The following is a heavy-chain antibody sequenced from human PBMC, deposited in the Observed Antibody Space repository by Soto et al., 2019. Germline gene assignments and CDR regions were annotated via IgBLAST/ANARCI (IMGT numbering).Heavy chain of an antibody. CDR2: IYYSGST. V-gene: IGHV4-31*03. CDR1: GGSISSGGYY. CDR3: ASGGSWTWFDP. D-gene: IGHD3-16*01. J-gene: IGHJ5*02. Sequence: QVQLQESGPGLVKPSQTLSLTCTVSGGSISSGGYYWSWIRQHPGKGLEWIGYIYYSGSTYYNPSLKSRVTISVVASQNQFSLSLSSVTAADTAVYYCASGGSWTWFDPWGQGTPVTVSS.